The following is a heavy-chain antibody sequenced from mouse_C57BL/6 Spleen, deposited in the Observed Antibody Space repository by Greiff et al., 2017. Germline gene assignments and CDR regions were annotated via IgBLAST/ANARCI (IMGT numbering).Heavy chain of an antibody. CDR2: IHPTSGST. CDR3: ASYYSNFGGFAY. D-gene: IGHD2-5*01. V-gene: IGHV1-64*01. Sequence: QVQLQQPGAELVKPGASVKLSCKASGYTFTSYWMHWVKQRPGQGLEWIGMIHPTSGSTNYNEKFKSKATLTVDKSSSTAYMQLSSLTSEDSAVYYSASYYSNFGGFAYWGQGTLVTVSA. CDR1: GYTFTSYW. J-gene: IGHJ3*01.